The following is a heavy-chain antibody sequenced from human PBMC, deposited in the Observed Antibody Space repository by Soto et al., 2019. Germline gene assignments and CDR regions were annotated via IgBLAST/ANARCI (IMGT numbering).Heavy chain of an antibody. D-gene: IGHD3-3*01. V-gene: IGHV4-39*01. CDR1: SGSISSSGYY. J-gene: IGHJ4*02. Sequence: SETLSLTCSVSSGSISSSGYYWDWIRQPPGKGLEWIGSIDRSATTYYNPSLKGRVTMSVDTSKNQFSLRLTSVSAADTTVYYCARQVSYSDSLRNYFDKWGQGTLVTVSS. CDR3: ARQVSYSDSLRNYFDK. CDR2: IDRSATT.